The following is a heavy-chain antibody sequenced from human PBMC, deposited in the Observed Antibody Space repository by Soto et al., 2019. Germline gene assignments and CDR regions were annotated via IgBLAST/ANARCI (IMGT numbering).Heavy chain of an antibody. V-gene: IGHV3-11*06. D-gene: IGHD4-17*01. CDR3: AMGDYGRY. CDR2: ISARSTYT. CDR1: GFTFSDPY. J-gene: IGHJ4*02. Sequence: QVQLVESGGGLVKPGTSLRLSCAASGFTFSDPYMSWIRQAPGKGLEWLSHISARSTYTNYGDSVKGRFSISRDNVKQTVYLQMNSLTVDDTAIYYCAMGDYGRYWGPGTLVTVSS.